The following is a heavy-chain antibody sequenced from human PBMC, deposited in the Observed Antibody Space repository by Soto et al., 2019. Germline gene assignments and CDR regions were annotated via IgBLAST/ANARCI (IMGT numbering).Heavy chain of an antibody. Sequence: GGSLRLSCAASGFTFRSYAMSWVRQAPGKGLEWVSAISGSGGSTYYADSVKGRFTISRDNSKKTLYLQMNSLRAEDTAVYYCAKSPAQYCSGGSCYLDYWGQGTLVTVSS. CDR1: GFTFRSYA. CDR3: AKSPAQYCSGGSCYLDY. V-gene: IGHV3-23*01. D-gene: IGHD2-15*01. J-gene: IGHJ4*02. CDR2: ISGSGGST.